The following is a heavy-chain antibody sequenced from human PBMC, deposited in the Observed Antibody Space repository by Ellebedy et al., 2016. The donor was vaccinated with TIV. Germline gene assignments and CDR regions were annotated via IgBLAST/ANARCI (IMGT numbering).Heavy chain of an antibody. J-gene: IGHJ4*02. CDR1: GFTFSNYA. CDR2: ISGTGGGT. V-gene: IGHV3-23*01. D-gene: IGHD3-22*01. Sequence: GGSLRLSCVASGFTFSNYAMSWVRQAPGQGLEWVTAISGTGGGTYYADSVKGRFTISRDNSKNTLYLQMNSLRADDTAVYYCAKLDSSGFYYGRFDYWGQGTLVTVSS. CDR3: AKLDSSGFYYGRFDY.